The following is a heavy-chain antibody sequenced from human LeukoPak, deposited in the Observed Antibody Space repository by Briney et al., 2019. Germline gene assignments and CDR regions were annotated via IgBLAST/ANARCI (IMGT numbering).Heavy chain of an antibody. V-gene: IGHV3-30*18. D-gene: IGHD2-2*01. J-gene: IGHJ4*02. CDR2: ISYDGSNK. CDR3: AKNWDIAVVPGGVDY. CDR1: GFTFSSYG. Sequence: PGGSLRLSCAASGFTFSSYGMHWVRQAPGKGLEWVAVISYDGSNKFYADSVKGRITISRDNSKDTLYLQMNSLRAEDTAVYYCAKNWDIAVVPGGVDYWGQGTLVTVSS.